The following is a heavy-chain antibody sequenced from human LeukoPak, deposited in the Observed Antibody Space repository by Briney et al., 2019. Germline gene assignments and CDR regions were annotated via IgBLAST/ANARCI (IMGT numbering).Heavy chain of an antibody. CDR3: ARDHKKQWLPSQNYYYMDV. CDR2: ISSSSSYI. J-gene: IGHJ6*03. CDR1: GFTFSSYE. Sequence: GGSLRLSCAASGFTFSSYEMNWVRQAPGKGLEWVSYISSSSSYIYYADSVKGRFTISRDNAKNSLYLQMNSLRAEDTAVYYCARDHKKQWLPSQNYYYMDVWGKGTTVTVSS. D-gene: IGHD6-19*01. V-gene: IGHV3-21*05.